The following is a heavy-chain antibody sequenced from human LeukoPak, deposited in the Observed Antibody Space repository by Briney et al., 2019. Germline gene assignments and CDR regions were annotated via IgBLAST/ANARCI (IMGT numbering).Heavy chain of an antibody. J-gene: IGHJ4*02. CDR2: IYYSGST. CDR1: GGSISSHY. V-gene: IGHV4-59*08. Sequence: PSETLSLTCTVSGGSISSHYWSWIRQPPGKGLEWIGYIYYSGSTNYNPSLKSRVTISVDTSKNQFSLNLSSVTAADTAVYYCARYYYGSGSYQRYFDYWGQGTLVTVSS. D-gene: IGHD3-10*01. CDR3: ARYYYGSGSYQRYFDY.